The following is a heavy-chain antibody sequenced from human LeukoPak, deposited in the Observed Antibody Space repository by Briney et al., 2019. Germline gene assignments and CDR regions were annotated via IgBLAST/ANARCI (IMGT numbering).Heavy chain of an antibody. Sequence: GGSLRLSCTASGFTFSTYPMNWVRQAPGKGLEWVSHILSSTDTINYAESVKGRFTISRDNAKNTLYLQMNSLRAEDTAVYYCAKDFRKYSSRYYYYGMDVWGQGTLVTVSS. CDR3: AKDFRKYSSRYYYYGMDV. CDR1: GFTFSTYP. CDR2: ILSSTDTI. V-gene: IGHV3-48*01. D-gene: IGHD6-13*01. J-gene: IGHJ6*02.